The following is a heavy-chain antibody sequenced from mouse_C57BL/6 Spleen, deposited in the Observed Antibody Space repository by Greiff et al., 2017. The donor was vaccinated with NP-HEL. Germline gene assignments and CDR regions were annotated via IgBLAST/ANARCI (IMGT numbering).Heavy chain of an antibody. CDR3: ARHEDAYGSSYEGWFAY. D-gene: IGHD1-1*01. Sequence: QVQLQQSGAELVKPGASVKLSCKASGYTFTEYTIHWVKQRSGQGLEWIGWFYPGSGSIKYNEKFKDKATLTADKSSSTVYMELSRLTSEDSAVYFCARHEDAYGSSYEGWFAYWGQGTLVTVSA. CDR2: FYPGSGSI. V-gene: IGHV1-62-2*01. J-gene: IGHJ3*01. CDR1: GYTFTEYT.